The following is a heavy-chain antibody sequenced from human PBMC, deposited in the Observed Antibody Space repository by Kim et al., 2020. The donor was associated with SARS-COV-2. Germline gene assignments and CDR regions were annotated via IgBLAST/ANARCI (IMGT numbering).Heavy chain of an antibody. CDR2: IYSDGSGT. CDR3: ARRAVDSSGTYYFDY. V-gene: IGHV3-74*01. CDR1: GFTFSSYW. Sequence: GGSLRLSCAASGFTFSSYWMHWVRQAPRKGLVWVSRIYSDGSGTSYADSVKGRFTISRDNAKNTLYLQMNSLRAEDTALYYCARRAVDSSGTYYFDYWGQGTLVTVSS. J-gene: IGHJ4*02. D-gene: IGHD3-22*01.